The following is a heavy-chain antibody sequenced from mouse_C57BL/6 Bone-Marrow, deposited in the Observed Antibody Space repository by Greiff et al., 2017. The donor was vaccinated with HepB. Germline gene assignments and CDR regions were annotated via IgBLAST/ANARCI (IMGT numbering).Heavy chain of an antibody. CDR3: ARLYYRYYYAMDY. Sequence: VQLQQSGAELVRPGTSVKMSCKASGYTFTNYWIGWAKQRPGHGLEWIGDIYPGGGYTNYNEKFKGKATLTADKSSSTAYMQFSSLTSEDSAIYSCARLYYRYYYAMDYWGQGTSVTVSS. V-gene: IGHV1-63*01. CDR1: GYTFTNYW. CDR2: IYPGGGYT. J-gene: IGHJ4*01. D-gene: IGHD1-2*01.